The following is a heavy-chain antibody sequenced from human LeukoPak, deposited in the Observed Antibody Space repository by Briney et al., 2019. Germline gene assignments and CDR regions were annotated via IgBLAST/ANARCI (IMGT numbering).Heavy chain of an antibody. J-gene: IGHJ4*02. Sequence: PSETLSLTCTVSGGSISSSSYYWGWIRQPPGKGLEWIGSIYYSGSTYYNPSLKSRVTISVDTSKNQFSLELSSVTAADTAVYYCARREALWGYFDYWGQGTLVTVSS. CDR2: IYYSGST. CDR1: GGSISSSSYY. CDR3: ARREALWGYFDY. D-gene: IGHD7-27*01. V-gene: IGHV4-39*01.